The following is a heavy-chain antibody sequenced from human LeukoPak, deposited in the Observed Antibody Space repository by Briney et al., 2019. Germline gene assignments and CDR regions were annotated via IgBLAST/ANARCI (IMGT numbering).Heavy chain of an antibody. CDR1: GGSISSSSYY. CDR2: IYYSGST. D-gene: IGHD6-19*01. Sequence: PSETLSLTCTVSGGSISSSSYYWGWIRQPPGKGLEWIGSIYYSGSTYYNPSLKSRVTISVDTSKNQFSLKLSSVTAADTAVYYCARDVRYIWSSGWYGFDYWGQGTLVTVSS. CDR3: ARDVRYIWSSGWYGFDY. V-gene: IGHV4-39*07. J-gene: IGHJ4*02.